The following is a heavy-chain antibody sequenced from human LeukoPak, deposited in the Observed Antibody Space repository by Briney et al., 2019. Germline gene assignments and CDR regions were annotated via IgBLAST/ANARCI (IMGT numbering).Heavy chain of an antibody. CDR1: GGSVSSYH. J-gene: IGHJ3*01. V-gene: IGHV4-59*02. Sequence: SETPSLTCTVSGGSVSSYHWGWIRQPPGKGLEWIGHISYSGSTNYNPSLKSRVTISVDTSKNQFSLRLSSVTAADTAVYYCVRSGGLWGQGTMVTVSS. CDR2: ISYSGST. CDR3: VRSGGL. D-gene: IGHD4-23*01.